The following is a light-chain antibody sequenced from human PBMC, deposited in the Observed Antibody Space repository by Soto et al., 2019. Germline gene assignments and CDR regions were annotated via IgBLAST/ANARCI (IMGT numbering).Light chain of an antibody. V-gene: IGLV2-14*01. J-gene: IGLJ2*01. CDR2: EVS. CDR3: SSYASSSYVV. CDR1: SSDVGDYNY. Sequence: QSVLTQPAAVSGSPGQSITISCTGTSSDVGDYNYVSWYQHHPGKAPKLMIYEVSNRPSGVSNRFSGSKSGNTASLTISGLQAEDEADYYCSSYASSSYVVFGGGTKLTVL.